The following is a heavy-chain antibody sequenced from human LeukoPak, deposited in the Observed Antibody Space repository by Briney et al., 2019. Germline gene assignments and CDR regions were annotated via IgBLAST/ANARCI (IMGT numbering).Heavy chain of an antibody. D-gene: IGHD3-3*01. CDR2: ISGSGSII. V-gene: IGHV3-11*04. J-gene: IGHJ4*02. CDR1: GFTFSDFY. CDR3: ARDLSYDDFWSGYYFDY. Sequence: GGSLRLSCAASGFTFSDFYMSWVRQAPGKGLEWLSSISGSGSIIYYADSVKGRFTISRDNAKNSLYLQMNSLRAEDTAVYYCARDLSYDDFWSGYYFDYWGQGTLVTVSS.